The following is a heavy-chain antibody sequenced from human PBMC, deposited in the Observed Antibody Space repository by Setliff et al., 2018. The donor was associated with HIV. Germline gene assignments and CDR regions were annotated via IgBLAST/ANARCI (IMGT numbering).Heavy chain of an antibody. CDR3: AGRGGYNDWYFDY. V-gene: IGHV4-59*11. D-gene: IGHD5-12*01. J-gene: IGHJ4*02. CDR2: IYYSGTS. CDR1: GVSMSSHY. Sequence: SETLSLTCNVSGVSMSSHYWSWIRQAPGQPPNKGLEWIGNIYYSGTSNYNPSLESRVTISIDTSKSQFSLKLTSVTTADTAMYYCAGRGGYNDWYFDYWGQGALVTVSS.